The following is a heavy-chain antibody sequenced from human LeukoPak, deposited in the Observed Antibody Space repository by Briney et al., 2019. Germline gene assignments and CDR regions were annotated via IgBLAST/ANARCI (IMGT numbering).Heavy chain of an antibody. J-gene: IGHJ4*02. CDR2: IYYSGST. CDR3: ASYYDILTGFDY. D-gene: IGHD3-9*01. Sequence: PSETLSLTCTVSGGSISSSSYYWGWIRQPPGKGLEWIGSIYYSGSTYYNPSLESRVTISVDTSKNQFSLKLSSVTAADTAVYYCASYYDILTGFDYWGQGTLVTVSS. CDR1: GGSISSSSYY. V-gene: IGHV4-39*01.